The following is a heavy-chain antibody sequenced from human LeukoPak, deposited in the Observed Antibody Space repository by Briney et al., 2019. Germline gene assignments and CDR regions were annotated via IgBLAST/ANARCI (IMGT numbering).Heavy chain of an antibody. CDR2: FDIEDAET. Sequence: ASVKVSCKVSGHSLSDLSIHWVRQAPGKGLEWMGGFDIEDAETIYAQEFEGRVIMTEDTATETAYMELSSLKSEDTAVYYCVAEVIEVTMGDYWGQGTLVTASS. CDR3: VAEVIEVTMGDY. D-gene: IGHD4-11*01. J-gene: IGHJ4*02. CDR1: GHSLSDLS. V-gene: IGHV1-24*01.